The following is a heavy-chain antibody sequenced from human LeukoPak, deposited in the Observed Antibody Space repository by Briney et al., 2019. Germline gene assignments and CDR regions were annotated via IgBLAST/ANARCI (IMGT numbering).Heavy chain of an antibody. D-gene: IGHD4-17*01. J-gene: IGHJ5*02. V-gene: IGHV3-30*04. CDR2: VSYDGSNK. CDR3: ARGQGRDYGDYDWFDP. CDR1: GFTFSSYA. Sequence: PGRSLRLSCAASGFTFSSYAIHWVRQAPGKGLEWVAVVSYDGSNKYYADSVKGRFTISRDNSKNTLSLRMNSLRAEDTAVYYCARGQGRDYGDYDWFDPWGQGTLVTVSS.